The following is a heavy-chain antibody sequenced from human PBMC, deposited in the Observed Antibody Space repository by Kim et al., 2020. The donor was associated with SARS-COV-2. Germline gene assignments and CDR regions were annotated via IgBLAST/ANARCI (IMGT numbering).Heavy chain of an antibody. CDR2: ISYDGSSR. V-gene: IGHV3-30*03. CDR1: GFPLSRVG. D-gene: IGHD6-19*01. CDR3: TSGAVAGNDAFDI. Sequence: GGSLRLSCVASGFPLSRVGMHWVRQAPGKGLEWVTRISYDGSSRYYGDSVKGRFTISRDNSKNKLYLQMNSLRAEDTAIYYCTSGAVAGNDAFDIWGQGTMVTVSS. J-gene: IGHJ3*02.